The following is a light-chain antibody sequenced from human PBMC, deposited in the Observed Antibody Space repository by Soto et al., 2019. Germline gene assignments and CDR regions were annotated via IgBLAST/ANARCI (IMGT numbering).Light chain of an antibody. J-gene: IGLJ3*02. Sequence: QSALTQPPSASGSPGQSVTISCTGISSDVGAYKYVSWYQQYPGKAPKLMIYEVSKRPSGVPDRFSGSKSGNTASLTVSGLQAEDEADYYCTSYAGSNIGVFGGGTKLTVL. CDR3: TSYAGSNIGV. CDR2: EVS. V-gene: IGLV2-8*01. CDR1: SSDVGAYKY.